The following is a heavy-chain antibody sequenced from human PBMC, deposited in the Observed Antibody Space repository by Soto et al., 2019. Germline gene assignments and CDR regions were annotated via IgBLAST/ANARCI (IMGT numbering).Heavy chain of an antibody. CDR3: ATGIAAEYYYEGSGYYSDDY. V-gene: IGHV4-39*01. D-gene: IGHD3-22*01. J-gene: IGHJ4*02. CDR1: GGSISSSSYY. Sequence: QLQLQESGPGLVKPSETLSLTCTVSGGSISSSSYYWGWIRQPPGKGLEWIGSIYYSGNIYYSGSTYYTRALKLRVTISVDTSKNQFSLKLSSVTAADTAVYYCATGIAAEYYYEGSGYYSDDYWGQGTLVTVSS. CDR2: IYYSGNIYYSGST.